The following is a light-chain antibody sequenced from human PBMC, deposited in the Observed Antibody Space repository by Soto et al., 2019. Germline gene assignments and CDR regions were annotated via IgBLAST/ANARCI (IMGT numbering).Light chain of an antibody. V-gene: IGKV1-39*01. CDR2: AAS. CDR1: QSISSY. Sequence: DIQMTQSPSSLSASVGDRVTITCRASQSISSYLNWYQQKPGKAPKLVIYAASSLQSGVPSRFSGSGSGTDFTLPISSLQPEDFATYYCQQSYSTPLTFGGGTKVEIK. CDR3: QQSYSTPLT. J-gene: IGKJ4*01.